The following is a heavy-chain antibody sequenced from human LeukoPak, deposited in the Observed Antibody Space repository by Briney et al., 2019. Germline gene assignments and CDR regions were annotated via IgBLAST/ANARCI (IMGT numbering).Heavy chain of an antibody. V-gene: IGHV4-34*01. D-gene: IGHD3-10*01. J-gene: IGHJ4*02. Sequence: PSETLSLPCAVYGGSFSGYYWSWIRQPPGKGLEWIGEINHSGSTNYNPSLKSRVTISVDTSKNQFSLKLSSVTAADTAVYYCARGGEYGSGSYYKYWGQGTLVTVSS. CDR3: ARGGEYGSGSYYKY. CDR2: INHSGST. CDR1: GGSFSGYY.